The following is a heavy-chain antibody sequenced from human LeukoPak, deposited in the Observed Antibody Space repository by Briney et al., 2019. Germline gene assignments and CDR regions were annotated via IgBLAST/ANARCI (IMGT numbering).Heavy chain of an antibody. D-gene: IGHD5-18*01. V-gene: IGHV4-39*01. CDR3: ALYSYGYPFDY. CDR2: TYYSGTT. Sequence: TLSLTCTVSGGSISSSRSYWGWIRQPPGKGLEWIGSTYYSGTTYFNPSLKSRVTISVDTSKNQFSLKLSSVTAADTAVYYCALYSYGYPFDYWGQGTLVTVSS. J-gene: IGHJ4*02. CDR1: GGSISSSRSY.